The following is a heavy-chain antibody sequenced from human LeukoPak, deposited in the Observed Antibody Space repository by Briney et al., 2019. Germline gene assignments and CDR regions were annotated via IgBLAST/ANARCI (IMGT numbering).Heavy chain of an antibody. J-gene: IGHJ6*03. CDR1: AYTFTSYD. V-gene: IGHV1-8*01. CDR3: ARVGGRGYSGYDATYYYYYMDV. Sequence: ASVKVSCKASAYTFTSYDINLGRQATGQRLEWMGWMNPNSGNTGYAQKFQGRVTMTRNTSISTAYMELSSLRSEDTAVYYCARVGGRGYSGYDATYYYYYMDVWGKGTTVTVSS. CDR2: MNPNSGNT. D-gene: IGHD5-12*01.